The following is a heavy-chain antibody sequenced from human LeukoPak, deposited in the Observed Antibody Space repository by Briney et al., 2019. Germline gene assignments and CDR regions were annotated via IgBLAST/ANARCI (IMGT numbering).Heavy chain of an antibody. CDR2: IYYSGST. J-gene: IGHJ4*02. V-gene: IGHV4-59*12. Sequence: SETLSLTCTVSGGSISSYYWSWIRQPPGKGLELIGYIYYSGSTNYNPSLKSRVTISVDRSKNQFSLKLSSVTAADTAVYYCARFGSGSHYYFDYWGQGTLVTVSS. CDR3: ARFGSGSHYYFDY. CDR1: GGSISSYY. D-gene: IGHD3-10*01.